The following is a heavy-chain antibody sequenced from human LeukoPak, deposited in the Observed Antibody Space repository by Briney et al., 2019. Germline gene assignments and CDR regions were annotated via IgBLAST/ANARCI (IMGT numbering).Heavy chain of an antibody. V-gene: IGHV4-30-2*01. J-gene: IGHJ5*02. CDR3: ARAGLPPGKEFDP. Sequence: SETLSLTCAVSGGSISSGGYSWSWIRQPPGKGLEWIGYIYHSGSTYYNPSLKSRVTISVDRSKNQFSLKLSSATAADTAVYYCARAGLPPGKEFDPWGQGTLVTVSS. CDR1: GGSISSGGYS. D-gene: IGHD4-11*01. CDR2: IYHSGST.